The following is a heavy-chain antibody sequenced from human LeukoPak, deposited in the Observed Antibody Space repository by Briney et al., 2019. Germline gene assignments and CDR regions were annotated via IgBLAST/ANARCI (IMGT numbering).Heavy chain of an antibody. CDR1: GFTVSSNY. Sequence: GGSLRLSCAASGFTVSSNYMSWVRQAPGKGLEWVSVIYSGGSTYYADSVKGRFTISRDNSKNTLYLQMNSLRAEDTAVYYCARGYYDFWSGYYKTSDYWGQGTLVTVSS. CDR3: ARGYYDFWSGYYKTSDY. V-gene: IGHV3-66*02. D-gene: IGHD3-3*01. CDR2: IYSGGST. J-gene: IGHJ4*02.